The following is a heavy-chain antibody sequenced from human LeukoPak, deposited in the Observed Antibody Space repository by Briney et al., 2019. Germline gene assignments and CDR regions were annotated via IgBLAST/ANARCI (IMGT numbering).Heavy chain of an antibody. J-gene: IGHJ4*02. D-gene: IGHD5-18*01. V-gene: IGHV3-7*01. Sequence: GGSLRLSCAASGFTFSSYWMSWVRQAPGKGLEWVANIKQDGSEKNYVVSVKGRFTISRDNAKTSLYLQMNTLRVEDTAVYYCARSLWPEDYWGQGTLVTVSS. CDR3: ARSLWPEDY. CDR1: GFTFSSYW. CDR2: IKQDGSEK.